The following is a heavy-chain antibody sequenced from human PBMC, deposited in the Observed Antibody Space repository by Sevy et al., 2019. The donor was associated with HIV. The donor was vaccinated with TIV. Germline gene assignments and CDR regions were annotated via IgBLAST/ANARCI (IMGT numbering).Heavy chain of an antibody. CDR3: ARETGAAYYSDTSGSDY. Sequence: GGSLRLSCATSGFHFDYHDMHWVRQAPGKGLEWVSSISSNSKHLYYADSVKGRFTVSRDNARSSLFLQLSDLRAGDTAVYYCARETGAAYYSDTSGSDYWGQGTLVTVSS. D-gene: IGHD3-22*01. V-gene: IGHV3-21*06. CDR2: ISSNSKHL. CDR1: GFHFDYHD. J-gene: IGHJ4*02.